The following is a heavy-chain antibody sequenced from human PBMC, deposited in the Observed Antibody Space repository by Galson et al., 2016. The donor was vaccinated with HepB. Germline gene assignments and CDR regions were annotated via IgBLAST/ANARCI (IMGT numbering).Heavy chain of an antibody. CDR3: AGDMGHQYHSSGYYPNGFDV. J-gene: IGHJ3*01. Sequence: FLRLSCAASGFSFSSYGVNWVRPAPGKGLQWVAYISSTSTTRYYETFLKGRFTISRDNAKNSLYLQMDSLRDEETAVYYCAGDMGHQYHSSGYYPNGFDVWCQGTMVTVSS. CDR1: GFSFSSYG. V-gene: IGHV3-48*02. CDR2: ISSTSTTR. D-gene: IGHD3-22*01.